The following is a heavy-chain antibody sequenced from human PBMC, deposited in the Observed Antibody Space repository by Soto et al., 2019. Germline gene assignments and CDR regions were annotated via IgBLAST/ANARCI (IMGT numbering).Heavy chain of an antibody. V-gene: IGHV5-51*01. CDR1: GYSFTSYW. CDR3: ARGTADTYYYYGMDV. Sequence: PGESLKISCKGSGYSFTSYWIGWVRQMPGKGLEWMGIIYPGDSDTRYSPSFQGQVTISADKSISTAYLQWSSLKASDTAMYYCARGTADTYYYYGMDVWGQGTTVTVS. J-gene: IGHJ6*02. D-gene: IGHD6-25*01. CDR2: IYPGDSDT.